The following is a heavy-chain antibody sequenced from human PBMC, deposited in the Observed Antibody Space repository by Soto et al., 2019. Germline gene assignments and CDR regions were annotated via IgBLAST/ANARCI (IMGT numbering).Heavy chain of an antibody. CDR1: GFSLSTSGEG. D-gene: IGHD2-15*01. Sequence: QITLKESGPTLVQPTQTLTLTCTFSGFSLSTSGEGVGWIRQPPGKALEWLALIYWNDDKRYSPSLKSRLTITNDTSKNQGVRTITSPDPVDTATYYCTHRRCGGGSCYNVFDVWGQGAMVTVSS. V-gene: IGHV2-5*01. CDR3: THRRCGGGSCYNVFDV. J-gene: IGHJ3*01. CDR2: IYWNDDK.